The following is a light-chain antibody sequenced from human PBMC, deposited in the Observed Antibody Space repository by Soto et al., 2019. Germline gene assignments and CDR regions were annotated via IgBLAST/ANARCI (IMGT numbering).Light chain of an antibody. CDR3: QQYGSSPYT. CDR1: QSVSSSY. J-gene: IGKJ2*01. Sequence: EIVLTQSPGTLSLSPGERATLSCRASQSVSSSYLAWYQQKPGQAPRLLIYGASSRATGIPDRFSGSGSGTDFTLTISRLEPEYFAVYYCQQYGSSPYTFGQGTKQEIK. V-gene: IGKV3-20*01. CDR2: GAS.